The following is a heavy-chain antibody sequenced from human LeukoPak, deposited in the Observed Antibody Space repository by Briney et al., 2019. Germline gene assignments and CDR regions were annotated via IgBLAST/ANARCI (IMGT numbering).Heavy chain of an antibody. CDR1: GYTFTSYG. CDR3: ARDKGLYYDFWSGLDAFDI. Sequence: ASVKVSCKASGYTFTSYGISWVRQAPGQGLEWMGWISAYNGNTNYAQKLQGRVTMTTDTSTSTAYMELRSLRSDDTAVYYCARDKGLYYDFWSGLDAFDIWGQGTMVTVSS. CDR2: ISAYNGNT. D-gene: IGHD3-3*01. V-gene: IGHV1-18*01. J-gene: IGHJ3*02.